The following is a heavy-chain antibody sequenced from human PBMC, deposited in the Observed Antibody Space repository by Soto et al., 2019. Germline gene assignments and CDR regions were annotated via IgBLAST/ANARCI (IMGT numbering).Heavy chain of an antibody. V-gene: IGHV4-34*01. CDR2: INHSART. D-gene: IGHD6-19*01. CDR3: AGGSSGWED. CDR1: GGSFSIYY. J-gene: IGHJ4*02. Sequence: SETLSLTCAVYGGSFSIYYWNWIRQPPGRGLEWIGEINHSARTNYNPSLKSRVTISADTSKNQFSLKLSSVTAADTAVYYWAGGSSGWEDWGQGTLVTVSS.